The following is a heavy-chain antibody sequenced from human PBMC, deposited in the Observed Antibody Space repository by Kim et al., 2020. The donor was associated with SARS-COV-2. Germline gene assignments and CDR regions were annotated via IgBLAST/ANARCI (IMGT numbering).Heavy chain of an antibody. CDR3: ARDVQDGYNFYYFDY. J-gene: IGHJ4*02. D-gene: IGHD5-12*01. Sequence: ASVKVSCKASGYTFTSYGISWVRQAPGQGLEWMGWISAYNGNTNYAQKLQGRVTMTTDTSTSTAYMELRSLRSDDSAVYYCARDVQDGYNFYYFDYWGQGTLVTVSS. V-gene: IGHV1-18*01. CDR2: ISAYNGNT. CDR1: GYTFTSYG.